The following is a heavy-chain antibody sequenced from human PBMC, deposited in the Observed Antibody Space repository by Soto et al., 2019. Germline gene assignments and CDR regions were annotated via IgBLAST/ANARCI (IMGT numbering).Heavy chain of an antibody. D-gene: IGHD6-13*01. J-gene: IGHJ4*02. Sequence: PSETLSLTCTVSGDSINNYYWTWIRQPPGKGLEWIGYVYYSGTTDYNPSLRSRLTISVDTSKNQFSLNLNSVTAADTAVYYCERGYSSNWFRVDYWGQGILVTVSS. CDR3: ERGYSSNWFRVDY. V-gene: IGHV4-59*01. CDR2: VYYSGTT. CDR1: GDSINNYY.